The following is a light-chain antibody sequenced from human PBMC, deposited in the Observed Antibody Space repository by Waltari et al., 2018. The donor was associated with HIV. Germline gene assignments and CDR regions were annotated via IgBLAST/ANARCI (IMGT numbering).Light chain of an antibody. CDR3: HSYDSSLDGWV. Sequence: QSVLTQPPSVSGAPGQRVTISCTGSSSNIGADHHVTWYQQLPGPAPKLLIYGYNNRPSGVPDRFSGSKSGTSASLAISGLQAEDEADYYCHSYDSSLDGWVFGGGTKLTVL. CDR1: SSNIGADHH. J-gene: IGLJ3*02. V-gene: IGLV1-40*01. CDR2: GYN.